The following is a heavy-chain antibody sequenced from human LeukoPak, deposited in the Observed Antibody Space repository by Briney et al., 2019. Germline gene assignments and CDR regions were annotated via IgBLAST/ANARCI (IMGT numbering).Heavy chain of an antibody. D-gene: IGHD5-24*01. J-gene: IGHJ4*02. V-gene: IGHV3-30-3*01. CDR2: ISYDGSKK. CDR3: ARDSSPAPDGYNCHY. Sequence: GRSLRLSCVASGFTFRSYAMHWVRQAPGKGLEWAAVISYDGSKKYYADSVKGRFTISRDNSKNTLYVQMNSLRAEDTAVYYCARDSSPAPDGYNCHYWGQGTLVTVSS. CDR1: GFTFRSYA.